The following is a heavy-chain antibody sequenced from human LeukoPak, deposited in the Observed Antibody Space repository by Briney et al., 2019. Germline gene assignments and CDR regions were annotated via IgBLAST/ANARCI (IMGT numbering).Heavy chain of an antibody. J-gene: IGHJ6*03. CDR2: IRSKIYGGTP. Sequence: GGSLRPSCTTSGFTFGDYAMTWVRQAPGKGLEWVGFIRSKIYGGTPEYAASVKGRFTISRDDSKGIAYLQMNSLRAEDTAVYYCARDNGGPNYYYYMDVWGKGTTVTVSS. D-gene: IGHD2-8*01. CDR3: ARDNGGPNYYYYMDV. V-gene: IGHV3-49*04. CDR1: GFTFGDYA.